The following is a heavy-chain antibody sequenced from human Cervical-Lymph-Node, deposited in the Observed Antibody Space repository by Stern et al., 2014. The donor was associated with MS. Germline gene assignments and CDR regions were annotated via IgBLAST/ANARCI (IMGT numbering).Heavy chain of an antibody. CDR3: ARGKTNVKTDALDI. V-gene: IGHV7-4-1*02. CDR1: GYIFTSYA. CDR2: INPNTGNP. J-gene: IGHJ3*02. Sequence: VHLVESGSELKKPGASVKVSCKASGYIFTSYAMNWVRQAPGQGLEWMGWINPNTGNPTYAQGFTGRCVFSLDTSVSTAHLQISSLKAEDTAMYYCARGKTNVKTDALDIWGQGTKVTVSS. D-gene: IGHD1-1*01.